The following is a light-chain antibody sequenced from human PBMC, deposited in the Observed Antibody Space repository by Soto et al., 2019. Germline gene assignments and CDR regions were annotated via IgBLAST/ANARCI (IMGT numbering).Light chain of an antibody. V-gene: IGKV3-15*01. CDR1: QSVSSN. Sequence: EIVMTQSPATLSESPGERATLSCRASQSVSSNLAWYQQKPGQAPRLLIYAASTRATGIPARFSGSGSGTEFTLTISSLQSEDFAVYYCQQYNNWPVFGQGTKVDIK. J-gene: IGKJ1*01. CDR3: QQYNNWPV. CDR2: AAS.